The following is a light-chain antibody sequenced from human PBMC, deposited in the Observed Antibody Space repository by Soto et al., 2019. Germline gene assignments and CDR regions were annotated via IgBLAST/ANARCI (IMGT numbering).Light chain of an antibody. CDR3: QQSFSTPYT. CDR2: GSS. V-gene: IGKV1-39*01. Sequence: DIQMTQSPSSLSASVGDRVSITCRANQSISSYLNWYRQKPGKAPKLLIYGSSTLQSGVPSRFSGSGSGTDFTLTISTLQPEDFATYYCQQSFSTPYTFSQGTIVEVK. J-gene: IGKJ2*01. CDR1: QSISSY.